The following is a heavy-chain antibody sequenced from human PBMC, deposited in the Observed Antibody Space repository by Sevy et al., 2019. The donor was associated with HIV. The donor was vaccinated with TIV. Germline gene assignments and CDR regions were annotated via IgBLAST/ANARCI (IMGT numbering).Heavy chain of an antibody. CDR1: GFTLTSYA. D-gene: IGHD3-10*01. J-gene: IGHJ3*02. CDR2: ISASGGNT. V-gene: IGHV3-23*01. Sequence: GGSLRLSCAASGFTLTSYAMSWVRQAPGKGLEWVSGISASGGNTYYADSVQGRFTISRDNSKNTLYLEMNSLGAEDTAVYYCAKAQLGLLAAGSGSRAFDIWGQGTMVTVSS. CDR3: AKAQLGLLAAGSGSRAFDI.